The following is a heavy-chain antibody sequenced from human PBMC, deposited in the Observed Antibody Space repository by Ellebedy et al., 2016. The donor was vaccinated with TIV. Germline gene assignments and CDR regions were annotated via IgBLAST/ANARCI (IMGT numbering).Heavy chain of an antibody. V-gene: IGHV3-33*08. Sequence: PGGSLRLSCAASGFTFSSYGMHWVRQAPGKGLEWVAVIWYDGTNKYYADSGKGRFTISRDNSKNPLDLQMNSLRAEDTAVYYWARASTPTYGCFDYWGQGTLVTVSS. J-gene: IGHJ4*02. CDR3: ARASTPTYGCFDY. CDR2: IWYDGTNK. D-gene: IGHD3-10*01. CDR1: GFTFSSYG.